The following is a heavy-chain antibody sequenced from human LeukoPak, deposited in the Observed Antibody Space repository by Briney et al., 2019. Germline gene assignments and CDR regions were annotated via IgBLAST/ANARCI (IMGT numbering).Heavy chain of an antibody. CDR3: VFSFKPAAATRAFDI. J-gene: IGHJ3*02. V-gene: IGHV4-34*01. D-gene: IGHD2-15*01. CDR1: GGSFSGYY. Sequence: SETLSLTCAVYGGSFSGYYWSWIRQPPGKGLEWIGEINHSGSTNYNPSLKSRVTISVDTSKNQFSLKLSSVTAADTAVYYCVFSFKPAAATRAFDIWGQGTMVTVSS. CDR2: INHSGST.